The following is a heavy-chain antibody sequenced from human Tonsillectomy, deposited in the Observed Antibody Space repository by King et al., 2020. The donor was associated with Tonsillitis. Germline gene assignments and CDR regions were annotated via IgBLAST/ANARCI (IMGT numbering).Heavy chain of an antibody. V-gene: IGHV4-31*03. D-gene: IGHD3-22*01. CDR1: DGSISSGGYY. CDR2: IFHSGST. J-gene: IGHJ4*02. CDR3: ARLSYYDSRGYYHYYFDY. Sequence: QVQLQESGPGLVKPSQTLSLTCTVSDGSISSGGYYCSLIRQHPGKGLEWIGNIFHSGSTYYNPSLKSRIIISVDTSKNQVSLKLSSVTAADTAVYYCARLSYYDSRGYYHYYFDYWGQGTLVSVSS.